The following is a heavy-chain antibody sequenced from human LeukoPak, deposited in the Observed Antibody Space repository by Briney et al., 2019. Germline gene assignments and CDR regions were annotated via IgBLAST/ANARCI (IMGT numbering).Heavy chain of an antibody. CDR2: INPNSGGT. V-gene: IGHV1-2*02. CDR3: ARGYSSGWYGVGYYYYYMDV. CDR1: GYTFTGYY. J-gene: IGHJ6*03. D-gene: IGHD6-19*01. Sequence: ASVKVSCKASGYTFTGYYMHWVRQAPGQGLEWMGWINPNSGGTNYAQKFQGRVTMTLDTSISTAYMELSRLRSDDTAVYYRARGYSSGWYGVGYYYYYMDVWGKGTTVTVSS.